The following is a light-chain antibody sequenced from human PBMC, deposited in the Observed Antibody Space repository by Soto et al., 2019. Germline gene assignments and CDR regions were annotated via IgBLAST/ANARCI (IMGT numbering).Light chain of an antibody. Sequence: QSVLTQPPSASGTPGQSVTISCSGSTSNIGSNYVSWYQQLPGTAPKLLIYSNNQRPSGVPDRFSGSKSGTSASLAISGLRSEVEADYYFAAWYDSLSAVFGGGTKVTVL. J-gene: IGLJ3*02. CDR1: TSNIGSNY. CDR3: AAWYDSLSAV. CDR2: SNN. V-gene: IGLV1-47*02.